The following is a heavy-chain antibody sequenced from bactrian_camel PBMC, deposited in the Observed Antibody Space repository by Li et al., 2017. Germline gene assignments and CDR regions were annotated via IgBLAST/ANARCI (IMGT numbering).Heavy chain of an antibody. D-gene: IGHD1*01. CDR1: GFTFRSYW. CDR2: ISSLGALT. Sequence: QLVESGGGLVQPGGSLRLSCAASGFTFRSYWMYWVRQAPGKGLEWVSSISSLGALTYYADSVKGQFTISRDNAKNTVYLQMNSLKPEDTALYFCATDFGPGGFWRKGEFYYGMDYWGKGTQVTVS. J-gene: IGHJ7*01. V-gene: IGHV3S25*01.